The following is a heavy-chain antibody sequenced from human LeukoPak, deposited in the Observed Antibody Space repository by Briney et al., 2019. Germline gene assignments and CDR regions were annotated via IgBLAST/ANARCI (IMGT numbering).Heavy chain of an antibody. J-gene: IGHJ5*02. CDR2: IWYDGSNK. Sequence: GGPLSSSGSASGLPFTNSAIHWVRKAPGKGLEGVAVIWYDGSNKNYADSVKGRFTISRDNSKNTVYLQMNSLRAEDTAVYYCARDAGNWFDPWGQGNLVTVSS. CDR1: GLPFTNSA. CDR3: ARDAGNWFDP. V-gene: IGHV3-33*08.